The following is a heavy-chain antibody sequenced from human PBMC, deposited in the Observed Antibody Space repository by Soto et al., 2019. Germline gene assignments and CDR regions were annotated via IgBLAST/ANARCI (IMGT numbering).Heavy chain of an antibody. J-gene: IGHJ6*04. D-gene: IGHD2-21*01. Sequence: GGSLRLSCAASGFTVSSKYMTWVRQAPGKGLEWVSLIQSGGTTYYADSVKGRFTISRDTSEDTLHLQMDSLRVEDTAVYYCARDVVLCDGVRCAGIPLDVWGKGTTFTVSS. CDR3: ARDVVLCDGVRCAGIPLDV. CDR2: IQSGGTT. V-gene: IGHV3-66*01. CDR1: GFTVSSKY.